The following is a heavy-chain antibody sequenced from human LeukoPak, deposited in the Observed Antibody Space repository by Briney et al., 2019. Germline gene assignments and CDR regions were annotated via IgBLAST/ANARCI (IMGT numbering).Heavy chain of an antibody. CDR2: IHYSGRT. D-gene: IGHD3-10*01. CDR3: ARGKEVITMLRGLKPGYYFDY. V-gene: IGHV4-59*07. Sequence: SDTQSLTCTLSGGSITNYYSSWIRHPPRKGLVWIGYIHYSGRTKYKSSLKSRVTISVGTSQNQFSLKLTSVTAADTAVYYCARGKEVITMLRGLKPGYYFDYWGQGTLVTVSS. J-gene: IGHJ4*02. CDR1: GGSITNYY.